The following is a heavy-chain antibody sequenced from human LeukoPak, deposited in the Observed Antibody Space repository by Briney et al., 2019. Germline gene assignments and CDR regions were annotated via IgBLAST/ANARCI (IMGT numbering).Heavy chain of an antibody. D-gene: IGHD1-26*01. CDR3: ARVRYYGKEYFDY. CDR2: ISPGGGTT. J-gene: IGHJ4*02. Sequence: GGSLRLSCAVSGFALGSEAMSWVRQSPARGLEWVASISPGGGTTYYADYVKGRFTISRDNSNNSLFVQMNSLRAEDTAVYYCARVRYYGKEYFDYWGQGTLVTVSS. CDR1: GFALGSEA. V-gene: IGHV3-23*01.